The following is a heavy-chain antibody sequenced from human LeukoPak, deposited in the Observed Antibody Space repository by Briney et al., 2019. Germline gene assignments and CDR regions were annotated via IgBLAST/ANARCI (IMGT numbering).Heavy chain of an antibody. CDR2: IYHSGST. V-gene: IGHV4-30-2*01. Sequence: SETLSLTCAVSGGSISSGGYSWSWIRQPPGKGLEWIGYIYHSGSTYYNPSLKSRVIISVDRSKNQFSLKLSSVTAADTAVYYCARVAGDYGSGSYFLDYWGQGTLVTVSS. CDR1: GGSISSGGYS. CDR3: ARVAGDYGSGSYFLDY. J-gene: IGHJ4*02. D-gene: IGHD3-10*01.